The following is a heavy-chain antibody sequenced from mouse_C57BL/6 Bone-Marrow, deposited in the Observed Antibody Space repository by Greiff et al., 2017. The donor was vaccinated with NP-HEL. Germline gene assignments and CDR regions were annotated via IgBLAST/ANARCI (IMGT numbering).Heavy chain of an antibody. Sequence: VQLKESGAELAKPGASVKLSCKASGYTFTSYWMHWVKQRPGQGLEWIGYINPSSGYTKYNQKFKDKATLTADKSSSTAYMQLSSLTYEDSAVYYCARENYGPHWYFDVWGTGTTVTVSS. CDR2: INPSSGYT. V-gene: IGHV1-7*01. D-gene: IGHD1-1*02. CDR1: GYTFTSYW. CDR3: ARENYGPHWYFDV. J-gene: IGHJ1*03.